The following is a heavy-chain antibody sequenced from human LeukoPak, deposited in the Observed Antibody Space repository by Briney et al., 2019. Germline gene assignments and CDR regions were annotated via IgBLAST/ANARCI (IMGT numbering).Heavy chain of an antibody. CDR2: ISGTGGST. J-gene: IGHJ4*02. V-gene: IGHV3-23*01. CDR1: GLSFSSSA. CDR3: ANGKGYFEF. D-gene: IGHD3-9*01. Sequence: PGGSLRLSCTASGLSFSSSAMSWVRQAPGKGREWVSAISGTGGSTYYADSVKGRFTISRDNSKNTVYLQMNGLRAEDTAVYYCANGKGYFEFWGQGTLVTVSS.